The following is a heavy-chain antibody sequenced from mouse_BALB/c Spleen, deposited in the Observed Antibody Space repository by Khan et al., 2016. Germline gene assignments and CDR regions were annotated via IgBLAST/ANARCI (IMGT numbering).Heavy chain of an antibody. D-gene: IGHD2-1*01. CDR1: GFNIKDTY. CDR2: IDPANGNF. V-gene: IGHV14-3*02. CDR3: AGGNSPFDY. Sequence: VQLQQPGAELVKPGASVTLSCTASGFNIKDTYLHWVKQRPEQGLEWIGRIDPANGNFKFDPKFQGKATITADTYSNTTYLQLSGLTSEDTAVXYCAGGNSPFDYCGQGTTLTVSS. J-gene: IGHJ2*01.